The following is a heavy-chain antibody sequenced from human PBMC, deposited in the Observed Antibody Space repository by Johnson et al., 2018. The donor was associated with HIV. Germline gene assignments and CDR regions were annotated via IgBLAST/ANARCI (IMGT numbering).Heavy chain of an antibody. V-gene: IGHV3-30*04. D-gene: IGHD3-10*01. Sequence: QVLLVESGGGVVQPGRSLRLSCAASGFIFSDYAMHWVRLAPGKGLEWVAVTSYDEIKKNYADSVKGRFTISRDNSKNTLYLQMNSLRIEDTAVYYCARDRFGSGRPNAFDRWGQGTMVTVSS. CDR2: TSYDEIKK. J-gene: IGHJ3*01. CDR3: ARDRFGSGRPNAFDR. CDR1: GFIFSDYA.